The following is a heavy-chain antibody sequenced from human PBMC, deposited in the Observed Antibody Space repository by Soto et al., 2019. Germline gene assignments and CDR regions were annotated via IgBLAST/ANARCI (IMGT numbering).Heavy chain of an antibody. CDR1: GFTFNNHA. CDR3: ARAPAAISATGAGSNWFDP. V-gene: IGHV3-33*01. Sequence: QVPLVESGGGVVQPGRSLRLSCAASGFTFNNHAMHWVRQAPGKGLEWVAIIWYDGNNKYYADSVKGRFTISRDNSKSTLYLQMDTLSAEDTAVYYCARAPAAISATGAGSNWFDPWGQGVLVTVSS. D-gene: IGHD6-13*01. CDR2: IWYDGNNK. J-gene: IGHJ5*02.